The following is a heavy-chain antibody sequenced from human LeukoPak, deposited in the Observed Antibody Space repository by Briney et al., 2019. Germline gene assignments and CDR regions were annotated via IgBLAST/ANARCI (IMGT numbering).Heavy chain of an antibody. D-gene: IGHD2-15*01. CDR1: TDSTNTYY. J-gene: IGHJ4*02. CDR3: VRLRWELLAPYFDH. V-gene: IGHV4-59*01. Sequence: SETLSLTCSVSTDSTNTYYWSWIRQSPGKGLEWIGHISRCGSNDYNTSFKSRVTISIDMSKKEFSLELTSVTVADTAMYYCVRLRWELLAPYFDHWGQGAFVIVSS. CDR2: ISRCGSN.